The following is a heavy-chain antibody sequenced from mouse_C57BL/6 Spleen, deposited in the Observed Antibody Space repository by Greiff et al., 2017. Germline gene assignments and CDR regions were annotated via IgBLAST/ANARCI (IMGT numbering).Heavy chain of an antibody. Sequence: VQLQQSGTVLARPGASVKMSCKTSGYTFTSYWMHWVKPRHGQGLEWIGAFYPGNSDTSYNQKFKGKAKLTAVTSASTAYMELSSLTNEDSAVYYCTSDSSYAMDYWGQGTSVTVSS. J-gene: IGHJ4*01. CDR2: FYPGNSDT. CDR3: TSDSSYAMDY. V-gene: IGHV1-5*01. D-gene: IGHD2-12*01. CDR1: GYTFTSYW.